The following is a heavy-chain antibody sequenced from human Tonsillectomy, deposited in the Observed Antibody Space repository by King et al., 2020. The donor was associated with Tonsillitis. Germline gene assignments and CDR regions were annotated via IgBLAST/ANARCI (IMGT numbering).Heavy chain of an antibody. CDR2: INPNSGDT. CDR3: ARGGVIVVAYSFDP. D-gene: IGHD3-22*01. J-gene: IGHJ5*02. V-gene: IGHV1-8*01. CDR1: GYTFTSYD. Sequence: QLVQSGAEVKKPGASVKVSCKASGYTFTSYDINWVRQAPGQGLEWMGWINPNSGDTGYAQKFQGRVTMTRDTSISTAYMELSSLRSEDTAVYYCARGGVIVVAYSFDPWGQGTLVTVSS.